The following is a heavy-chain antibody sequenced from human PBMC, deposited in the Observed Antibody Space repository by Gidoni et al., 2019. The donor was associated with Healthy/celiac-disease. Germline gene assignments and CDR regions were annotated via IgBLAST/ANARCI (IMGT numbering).Heavy chain of an antibody. J-gene: IGHJ3*01. Sequence: QLQLQESGPGLVKPSETLSLTCTVSGGSISSSSYYWGWIRQPPGKGLEWIGSIYYSGSTYYNPSLKSRVTISVDTSKNQFSLKLSSVTAADTAVYYCARVLVARVGASPVWGQGTMVTVFS. V-gene: IGHV4-39*07. CDR3: ARVLVARVGASPV. CDR2: IYYSGST. CDR1: GGSISSSSYY. D-gene: IGHD1-26*01.